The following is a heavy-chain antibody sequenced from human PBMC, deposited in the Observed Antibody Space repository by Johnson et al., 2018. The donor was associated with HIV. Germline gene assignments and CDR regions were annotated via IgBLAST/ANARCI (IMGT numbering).Heavy chain of an antibody. CDR2: ISYDGSNK. CDR3: AKGGLADSHYTPGPFDF. D-gene: IGHD3-16*01. Sequence: QVQLVESGGGVVQPGRSLRLSCAASGFSFSNYAMHWVRQAPGKGLEWVAVISYDGSNKYYADSVKGRFTISRDNFKNTLYLQMNSLRAEDTAVYYCAKGGLADSHYTPGPFDFWGQGIVVTVSS. CDR1: GFSFSNYA. J-gene: IGHJ3*01. V-gene: IGHV3-30*04.